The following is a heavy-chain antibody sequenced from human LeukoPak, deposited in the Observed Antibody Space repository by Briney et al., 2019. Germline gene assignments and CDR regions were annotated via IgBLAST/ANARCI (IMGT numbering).Heavy chain of an antibody. CDR2: ISYDGSNK. Sequence: PGGSLRLSCAASGFTFSSYAMRWVRQAPGKGLEWVAVISYDGSNKYYADSVKGRFTISRDNSKNTLYLQMNSLRAEDTAVYYCARDGGVPAAMTAGRGYFDYWGQGTLVTVSS. J-gene: IGHJ4*02. CDR1: GFTFSSYA. D-gene: IGHD2-2*01. V-gene: IGHV3-30*04. CDR3: ARDGGVPAAMTAGRGYFDY.